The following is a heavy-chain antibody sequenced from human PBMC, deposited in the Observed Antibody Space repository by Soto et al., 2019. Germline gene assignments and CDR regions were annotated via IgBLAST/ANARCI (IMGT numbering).Heavy chain of an antibody. Sequence: GGSLRLSCAASGFTFNSYAMSWVRQAPGKGLDWVSTISAVGDTTYYADSVKGRFTISRDNSKNTLFVQMKSLRAEDTAVYYCAKDLSVDYGHGWNSFDFWGQGTMVTVSS. CDR1: GFTFNSYA. CDR2: ISAVGDTT. D-gene: IGHD4-17*01. CDR3: AKDLSVDYGHGWNSFDF. J-gene: IGHJ3*01. V-gene: IGHV3-23*01.